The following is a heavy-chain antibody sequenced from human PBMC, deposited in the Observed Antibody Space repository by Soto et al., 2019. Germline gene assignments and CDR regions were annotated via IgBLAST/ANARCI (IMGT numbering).Heavy chain of an antibody. Sequence: EVQLLESGGGLVQPGGSLRLSCAASGFTFSSYAMSWVRQAPGKGLEWVSAISGSGGSTYYADSVKGRFTISRDNSKNTLYLQMNSLRAEDTAVYYCAIAVPAAMRHIRGWFDPWGQGTLVTVSS. V-gene: IGHV3-23*01. D-gene: IGHD2-2*01. CDR2: ISGSGGST. CDR1: GFTFSSYA. J-gene: IGHJ5*02. CDR3: AIAVPAAMRHIRGWFDP.